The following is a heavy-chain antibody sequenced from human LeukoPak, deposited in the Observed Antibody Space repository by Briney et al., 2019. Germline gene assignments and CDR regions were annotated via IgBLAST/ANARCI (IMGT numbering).Heavy chain of an antibody. CDR3: AREKPRPGYSSSWYWFDP. Sequence: ASVKVSCKASGYTFTSYGISWVRQAPGQGLEWMGWVSAYNGNTNSAQKLQGRVTMTTDTSTSTAYMELRSLRSDDTAVYYCAREKPRPGYSSSWYWFDPWGQGTLVTVSS. J-gene: IGHJ5*02. CDR2: VSAYNGNT. V-gene: IGHV1-18*04. CDR1: GYTFTSYG. D-gene: IGHD6-13*01.